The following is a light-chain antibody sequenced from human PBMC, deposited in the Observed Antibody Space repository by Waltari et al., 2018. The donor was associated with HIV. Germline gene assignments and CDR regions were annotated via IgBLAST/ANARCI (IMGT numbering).Light chain of an antibody. J-gene: IGLJ3*02. CDR2: RNN. V-gene: IGLV1-47*01. CDR3: AAWDDRLSGRV. CDR1: SSNIGSNY. Sequence: QSVLTQPPSASGTPGQRVTISCSGSSSNIGSNYVYWYQQLPGTAPKLLIYRNNQRPSGVPDRVSGSKSGTSASLAISGLRSEDEADYYCAAWDDRLSGRVFGGGTKLTVL.